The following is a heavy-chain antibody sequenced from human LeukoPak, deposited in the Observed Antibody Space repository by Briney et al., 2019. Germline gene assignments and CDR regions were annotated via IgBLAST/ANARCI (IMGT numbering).Heavy chain of an antibody. CDR1: GGSFSGYY. J-gene: IGHJ4*02. Sequence: PSETLSLTCAVYGGSFSGYYWSWIRQPPGKGLEWIGEINHSGSTNYNPSLKSRVTISVDTSKNQFSLKLSSVTPPDTAVYYCARSGPVDCSGGSCYEGYWGQGTLVTVSS. CDR2: INHSGST. V-gene: IGHV4-34*01. CDR3: ARSGPVDCSGGSCYEGY. D-gene: IGHD2-15*01.